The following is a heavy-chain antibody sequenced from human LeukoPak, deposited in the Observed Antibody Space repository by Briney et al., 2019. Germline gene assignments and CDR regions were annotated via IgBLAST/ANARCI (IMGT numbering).Heavy chain of an antibody. D-gene: IGHD5-12*01. V-gene: IGHV3-30*02. CDR3: AKGGGGYEDAYFDY. J-gene: IGHJ4*02. CDR2: IRFGGSKE. CDR1: GFTFSSYG. Sequence: GGSLRLSCAASGFTFSSYGMHWVRQAPGKGLEWVAFIRFGGSKEYYADSVKGRFTISRDNSKNTLYLQMNSLRAEDTAVYYCAKGGGGYEDAYFDYWGQGTLVTVSS.